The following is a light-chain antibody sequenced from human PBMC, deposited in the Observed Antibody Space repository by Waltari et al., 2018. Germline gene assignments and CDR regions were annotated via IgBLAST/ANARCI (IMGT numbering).Light chain of an antibody. CDR3: LQYNNLPLT. V-gene: IGKV1-33*01. CDR2: NAS. CDR1: QESSKF. J-gene: IGKJ3*01. Sequence: DIHVTQSPSSLSASVGGRVTITCQASQESSKFLNWYQQRQGKDPKLLIYNASKLKTGVPSRFSGSESGTDFTLTSSNLQPEDIATYYCLQYNNLPLTFGPGTKVDI.